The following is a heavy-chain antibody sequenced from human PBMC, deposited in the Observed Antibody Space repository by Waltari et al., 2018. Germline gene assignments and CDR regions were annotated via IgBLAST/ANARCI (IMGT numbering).Heavy chain of an antibody. V-gene: IGHV4-34*01. CDR1: GGSFSGFY. CDR2: INTSGST. Sequence: QVQLQQWGAGLLKPSETLSLTCAVYGGSFSGFYWNWIRQPPGRGLEWVGEINTSGSTNSNPSLKSRVTIALDTSRNHFSLKLSSVTAADTAVYYCARADRGPRFTSGSSATPDWGLWGQGTLVTVSS. CDR3: ARADRGPRFTSGSSATPDWGL. J-gene: IGHJ4*02. D-gene: IGHD1-26*01.